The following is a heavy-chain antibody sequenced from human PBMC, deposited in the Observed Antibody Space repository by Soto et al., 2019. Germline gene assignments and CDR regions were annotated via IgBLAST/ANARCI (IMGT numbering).Heavy chain of an antibody. CDR3: ARHDSSGYYFDFDY. CDR2: IYPGDSHT. D-gene: IGHD3-22*01. CDR1: GYTFSSHW. Sequence: PGKSLKISCKGSGYTFSSHWIGWVRQMPGKGLEWMGIIYPGDSHTRYSPPFQGQVTISVDKSISTAYLQWSSLKASDTAIYYCARHDSSGYYFDFDYWGRGTLVTVSS. V-gene: IGHV5-51*01. J-gene: IGHJ4*02.